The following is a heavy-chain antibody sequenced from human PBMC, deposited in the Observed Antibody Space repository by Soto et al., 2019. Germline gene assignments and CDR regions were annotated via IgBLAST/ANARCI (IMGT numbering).Heavy chain of an antibody. CDR2: ISSNGGST. Sequence: EVQLVESGGGLVQPGGSLRLSCAASGFTFSSYAMHWVRQAPGKGLEYVSAISSNGGSTYYANSVKGRFTISRDNSKNTLYLQMGSLRAEDMAVYYCARDRQLLDRGPPRYYYYYMDVWGKGTTVTVSS. CDR1: GFTFSSYA. D-gene: IGHD2-2*02. J-gene: IGHJ6*03. V-gene: IGHV3-64*01. CDR3: ARDRQLLDRGPPRYYYYYMDV.